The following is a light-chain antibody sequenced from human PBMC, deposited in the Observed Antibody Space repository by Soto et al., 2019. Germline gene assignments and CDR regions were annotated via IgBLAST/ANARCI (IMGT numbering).Light chain of an antibody. Sequence: TQSPGTLSLSPGERATLSCRASQNVDSNYLAWYQQKPGKVPKLLIYAASTLQSGVPSRFSGSGSGTDFTLTISSLQPEDVATYYCQKYNSAPITFGQGTRLEIK. CDR1: QNVDSNY. CDR3: QKYNSAPIT. CDR2: AAS. V-gene: IGKV1-27*01. J-gene: IGKJ5*01.